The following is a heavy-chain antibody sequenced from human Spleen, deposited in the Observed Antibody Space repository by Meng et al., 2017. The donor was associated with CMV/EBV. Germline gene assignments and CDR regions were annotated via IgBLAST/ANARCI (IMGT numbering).Heavy chain of an antibody. CDR1: GYTFTSYA. J-gene: IGHJ4*02. CDR3: ARDLWFGEYPFDY. V-gene: IGHV7-4-1*02. CDR2: INTNTGNP. Sequence: CKASGYTFTSYAMSWVRQAPGQGLEWMGWINTNTGNPTYAQGFTGRFVFSLGTSVSTAYLQISSLKAEDTAVYYCARDLWFGEYPFDYWGQGTLVTVSS. D-gene: IGHD3-10*01.